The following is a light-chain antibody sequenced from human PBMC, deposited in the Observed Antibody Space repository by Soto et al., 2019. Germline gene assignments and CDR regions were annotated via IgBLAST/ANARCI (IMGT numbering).Light chain of an antibody. CDR1: QSVSSS. CDR2: GAS. V-gene: IGKV3-15*01. J-gene: IGKJ4*01. CDR3: QQYNNWPPT. Sequence: EIVMTQSPATLSVSPGERAPLSCRASQSVSSSLAWYQQKPGQAPRLLIYGASTRATGIPARFSGSGSGTEVTLTISRLQSEDFAVYYCQQYNNWPPTFGGGTKVEIK.